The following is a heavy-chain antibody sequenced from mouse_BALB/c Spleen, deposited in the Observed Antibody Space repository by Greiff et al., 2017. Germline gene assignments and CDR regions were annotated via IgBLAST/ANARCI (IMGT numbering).Heavy chain of an antibody. D-gene: IGHD1-1*01. CDR1: GYTFTDYW. Sequence: QVQLQQPGAELVMPGASVKMSCKASGYTFTDYWMHWVKQRPGQGLEWIGAIDTSDSYTSYNQKFKGKATLTVDESSSTAYMQLSSLTSEDSAVYYCARSPGSSYLMDYWGQGTSVTVSS. V-gene: IGHV1-69*01. CDR2: IDTSDSYT. J-gene: IGHJ4*01. CDR3: ARSPGSSYLMDY.